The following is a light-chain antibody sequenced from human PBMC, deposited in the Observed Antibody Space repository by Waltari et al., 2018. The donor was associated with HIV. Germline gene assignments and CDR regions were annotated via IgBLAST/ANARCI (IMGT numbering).Light chain of an antibody. CDR1: QSVLNTSKNRNY. J-gene: IGKJ3*01. Sequence: DIVMTQSPDSLAVSLGERATINCKSGQSVLNTSKNRNYLAWYQQKPGQPPKLLIYWASIRQSGVPDRFSGSGSGTDFTLTISSLQPEDVATYYGQRTYNALFTFGPGTKVDIK. V-gene: IGKV4-1*01. CDR2: WAS. CDR3: QRTYNALFT.